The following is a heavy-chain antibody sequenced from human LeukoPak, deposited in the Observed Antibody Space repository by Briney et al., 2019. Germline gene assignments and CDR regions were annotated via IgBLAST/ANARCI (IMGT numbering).Heavy chain of an antibody. Sequence: GGSLRLSCAASGFTLSSYAMSWVRQAPGKGLERVSLISGNAGSTYYADSVKGRFTISRDIPKNTLYLQMNSLRAEDTATYYCAKDGLQSSEWSPPLNCWGQGTLVTVSS. CDR2: ISGNAGST. D-gene: IGHD3-3*01. CDR1: GFTLSSYA. J-gene: IGHJ4*02. V-gene: IGHV3-23*01. CDR3: AKDGLQSSEWSPPLNC.